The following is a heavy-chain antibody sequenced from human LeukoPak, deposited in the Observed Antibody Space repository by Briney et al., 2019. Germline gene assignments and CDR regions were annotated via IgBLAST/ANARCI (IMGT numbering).Heavy chain of an antibody. D-gene: IGHD6-6*01. Sequence: SETLSLTCTVSGGSISSGSYYWSWIRQPAGKGLEWIGRIYTSGSTNYNPSLKSRVTISVDTSKNQFSLKLSSVTAADTAVYYCARVGYSSSSTYYFDYWGQGTLVTVSS. CDR3: ARVGYSSSSTYYFDY. CDR2: IYTSGST. J-gene: IGHJ4*02. V-gene: IGHV4-61*02. CDR1: GGSISSGSYY.